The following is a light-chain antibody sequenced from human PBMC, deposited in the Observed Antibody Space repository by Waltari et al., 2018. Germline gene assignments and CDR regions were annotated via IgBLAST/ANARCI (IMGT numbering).Light chain of an antibody. CDR3: QQYNSYPYT. CDR1: QSISSW. CDR2: KAS. Sequence: DIQMTQSPSTLSASVGDRVTITCRASQSISSWLAWYQQKPGKAPKLLIYKASSLESGVPARFSGRGSGTEFPLTISSLQPDDFATYYGQQYNSYPYTFGQGTKLEIK. V-gene: IGKV1-5*03. J-gene: IGKJ2*01.